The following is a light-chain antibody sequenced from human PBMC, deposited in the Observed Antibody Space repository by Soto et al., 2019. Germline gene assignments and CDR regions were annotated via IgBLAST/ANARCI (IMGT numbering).Light chain of an antibody. Sequence: DIQMTQSPSSLSASVGDRVTITCRASQTISNYLNWYQQKPGKAPKLLIYKASSLESGVPSRFSGSGSGTECTLTISSLQPDDVATYYCQQYNSYSRTFGQGTKVDIK. V-gene: IGKV1-5*03. CDR3: QQYNSYSRT. J-gene: IGKJ1*01. CDR2: KAS. CDR1: QTISNY.